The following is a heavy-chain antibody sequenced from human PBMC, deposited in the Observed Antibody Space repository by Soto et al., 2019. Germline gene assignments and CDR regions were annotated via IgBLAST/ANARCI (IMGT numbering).Heavy chain of an antibody. D-gene: IGHD6-13*01. J-gene: IGHJ5*02. CDR3: ARDLQQLELPYNWFDP. Sequence: WASVKVSCKASGYTFTSYGISWVRQAPGQGLEWMGWISAYNGNTNYAQKLQGRVTMTTDTSTSTAYMELRSLRSDDTAVYYCARDLQQLELPYNWFDPWGQGTLVTVSS. V-gene: IGHV1-18*01. CDR2: ISAYNGNT. CDR1: GYTFTSYG.